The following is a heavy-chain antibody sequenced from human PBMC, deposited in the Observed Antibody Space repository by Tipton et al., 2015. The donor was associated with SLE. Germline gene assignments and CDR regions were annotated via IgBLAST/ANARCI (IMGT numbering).Heavy chain of an antibody. Sequence: TLSLTCTVSGYSISSDYFWGWIRQPPGRGLEWIGSIYHSGSTYYKSSLKSRVSISVDTSKNQFSLKLTSVTAADTAVYYCARDVSSGWYFDLWGRGTLVTVSS. CDR1: GYSISSDYF. V-gene: IGHV4-38-2*02. J-gene: IGHJ2*01. CDR3: ARDVSSGWYFDL. D-gene: IGHD6-19*01. CDR2: IYHSGST.